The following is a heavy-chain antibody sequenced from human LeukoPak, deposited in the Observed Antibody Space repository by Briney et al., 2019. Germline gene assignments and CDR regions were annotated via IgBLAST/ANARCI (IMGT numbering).Heavy chain of an antibody. CDR2: IIPIFGTA. Sequence: SVKVFCKASGGTFSSYAISWVRQAPGQGLEWMGGIIPIFGTANYAQKFQGRVTITADKSTSTAYMELSSLRSEDTAVYYCAREYYDILTGYYNPGYWGQGTLVTVSS. CDR1: GGTFSSYA. CDR3: AREYYDILTGYYNPGY. V-gene: IGHV1-69*06. J-gene: IGHJ4*02. D-gene: IGHD3-9*01.